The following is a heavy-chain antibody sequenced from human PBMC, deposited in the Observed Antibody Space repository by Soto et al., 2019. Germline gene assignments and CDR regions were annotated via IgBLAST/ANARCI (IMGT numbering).Heavy chain of an antibody. CDR1: GDSVSSNSAA. V-gene: IGHV6-1*01. Sequence: SQTLSLTCAISGDSVSSNSAAWNWIRQSPSRGLEWLGRTYYRSKWYNDYAVSVKSRITINPDTSKNQFSLQLNSVTPEDTAVYYCARDRYDFWGGYIGHYYGMDVWGQGTTVTVSS. CDR2: TYYRSKWYN. CDR3: ARDRYDFWGGYIGHYYGMDV. D-gene: IGHD3-3*01. J-gene: IGHJ6*02.